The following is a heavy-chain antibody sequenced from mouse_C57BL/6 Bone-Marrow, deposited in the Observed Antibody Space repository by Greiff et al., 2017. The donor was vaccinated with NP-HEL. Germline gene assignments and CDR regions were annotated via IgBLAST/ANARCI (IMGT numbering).Heavy chain of an antibody. CDR1: GYTFTSYW. CDR2: IHPNSGST. D-gene: IGHD1-1*01. J-gene: IGHJ2*01. Sequence: QVHVKQPGAELVKPGASVKLSCKASGYTFTSYWMHWVKQRPGQGLEWIGMIHPNSGSTNYNEKFKSKATLTVDKSSSTAYMQLSSLTSEDSAVYYCARCPYYYGSSCYYFDYWGQGTTLTVSS. V-gene: IGHV1-64*01. CDR3: ARCPYYYGSSCYYFDY.